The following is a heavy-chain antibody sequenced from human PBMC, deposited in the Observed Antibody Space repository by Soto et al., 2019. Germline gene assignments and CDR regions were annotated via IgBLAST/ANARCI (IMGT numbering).Heavy chain of an antibody. V-gene: IGHV5-51*01. CDR3: ARPDSSTCCYGGTCYYVMDV. CDR2: IYPSDSKT. J-gene: IGHJ6*02. CDR1: GYSFTSYW. D-gene: IGHD2-2*01. Sequence: HGESLKISCRASGYSFTSYWLGWLRQMPGKGLEWMGAIYPSDSKTTYSPSFQGQVTFSADKSIDTAYLQWTRLKASDTAVYYCARPDSSTCCYGGTCYYVMDVWGQGTTVTVSS.